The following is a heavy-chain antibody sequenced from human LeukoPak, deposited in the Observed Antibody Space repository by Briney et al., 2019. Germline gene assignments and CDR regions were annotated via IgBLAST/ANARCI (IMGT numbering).Heavy chain of an antibody. J-gene: IGHJ4*02. D-gene: IGHD3-10*01. CDR1: GYTFTGYY. V-gene: IGHV1-2*02. CDR2: INPNSGGT. CDR3: ATAFDGSPRYYGSGSYLLYY. Sequence: GASVKVSCKASGYTFTGYYMHWVRQAPGQGLEWMGWINPNSGGTNYAQKFQGRVTMTRDTSISTAYMELSRLRSDDTAVYYCATAFDGSPRYYGSGSYLLYYWGQGTLVTVSS.